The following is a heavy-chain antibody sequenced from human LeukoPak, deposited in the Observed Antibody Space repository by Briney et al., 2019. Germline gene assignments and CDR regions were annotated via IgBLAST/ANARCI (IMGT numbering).Heavy chain of an antibody. CDR2: IYTSGST. CDR3: ARDLVATIGPYYYGMDV. D-gene: IGHD5-12*01. V-gene: IGHV4-61*02. CDR1: GGSISSGGYY. Sequence: SETLSLTCTVSGGSISSGGYYWSWIRQPAGKGLEWIGRIYTSGSTNYNPSLKSRVTMSVDTSKNQFSLKLSSVTAADTAVYYCARDLVATIGPYYYGMDVWGQGTTVTVSS. J-gene: IGHJ6*02.